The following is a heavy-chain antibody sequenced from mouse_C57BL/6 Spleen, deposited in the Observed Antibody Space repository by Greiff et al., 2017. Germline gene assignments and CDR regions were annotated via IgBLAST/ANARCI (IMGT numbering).Heavy chain of an antibody. CDR1: GYTFPSYW. V-gene: IGHV1-74*01. D-gene: IGHD2-4*01. J-gene: IGHJ4*01. CDR2: IHPSDSDT. CDR3: ASPYDYDERSAMDY. Sequence: QVQLQQPGAELVKPWASVTVSCKASGYTFPSYWMHWVQQRPGQGLEWIGRIHPSDSDTNYNQKFKGKATLTVDKSSSTAYMQLSSLTSEDSAVYYCASPYDYDERSAMDYWGQGTSVTVSS.